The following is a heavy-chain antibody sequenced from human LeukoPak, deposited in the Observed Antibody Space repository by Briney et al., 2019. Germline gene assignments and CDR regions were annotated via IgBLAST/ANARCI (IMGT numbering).Heavy chain of an antibody. CDR2: IYHSGST. Sequence: PSETLSLTCAVSGGSISSGGYSWSWIRQPPGKGLEWIGYIYHSGSTYYNPSLKSRVTISVDRSKNQLSLKLSSVTAADTAVYYCARAPTYHDILTGYYHSGPFDYWGQGTLVTVSS. CDR1: GGSISSGGYS. CDR3: ARAPTYHDILTGYYHSGPFDY. D-gene: IGHD3-9*01. J-gene: IGHJ4*02. V-gene: IGHV4-30-2*01.